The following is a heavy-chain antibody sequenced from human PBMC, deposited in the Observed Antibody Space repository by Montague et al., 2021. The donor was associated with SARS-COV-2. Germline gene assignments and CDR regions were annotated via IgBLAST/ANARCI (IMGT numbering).Heavy chain of an antibody. J-gene: IGHJ6*02. Sequence: SVKVSCKASGYTFTSYDINWVRQATGQGLEWMGWMNPNSGNTGYAQKFQGRVTMTRNTSISTAYMELSSLRSEDTAVYYCARGRKTMIVVVISPYYYYGMDVWGQGTTVTVSS. CDR2: MNPNSGNT. V-gene: IGHV1-8*01. D-gene: IGHD3-22*01. CDR1: GYTFTSYD. CDR3: ARGRKTMIVVVISPYYYYGMDV.